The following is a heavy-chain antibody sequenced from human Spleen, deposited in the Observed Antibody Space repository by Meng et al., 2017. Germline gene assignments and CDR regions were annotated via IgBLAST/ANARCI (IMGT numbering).Heavy chain of an antibody. CDR3: ASWSRYFDWLLPDY. CDR1: GGSFSGYY. Sequence: GQLRAGGGGLLKPSGTLSLTFAVYGGSFSGYYWSWIRPPPGKGLEWIGEINHSGSTNYNPSLKSRVTISVDTSKNQFSLKLSSVTAADTAVYYCASWSRYFDWLLPDYWGQGTLVTVSS. CDR2: INHSGST. D-gene: IGHD3-9*01. J-gene: IGHJ4*02. V-gene: IGHV4-34*01.